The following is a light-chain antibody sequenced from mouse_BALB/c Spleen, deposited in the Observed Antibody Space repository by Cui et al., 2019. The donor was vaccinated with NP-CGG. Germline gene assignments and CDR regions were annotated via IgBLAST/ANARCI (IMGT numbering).Light chain of an antibody. J-gene: IGLJ1*01. CDR1: TGAVTTSNY. CDR2: GTN. CDR3: ALWYSNHWV. Sequence: QAHLTQESALTTSPGETVTLTCRSSTGAVTTSNYANWVQEKPDHLFTGLIGGTNNRAPGVPARFSGSLIGDKAALTLTGAQTEDEAIYFCALWYSNHWVFGGGTKLTVL. V-gene: IGLV1*01.